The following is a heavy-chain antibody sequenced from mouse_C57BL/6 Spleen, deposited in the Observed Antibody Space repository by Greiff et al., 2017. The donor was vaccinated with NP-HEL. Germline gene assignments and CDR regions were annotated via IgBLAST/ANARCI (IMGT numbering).Heavy chain of an antibody. CDR1: GYTFTSYW. CDR2: IDPSDSET. J-gene: IGHJ1*03. Sequence: QVQLQQPGAELVRPGSSVKLSCKASGYTFTSYWMHWVKQRPIQGLEWIGNIDPSDSETHYNQKFKDKATLTVDKSSSTAYMQLSSLTSEDSAVYDCARKDYGSSSPYFDVGGKGTTVTVSS. V-gene: IGHV1-52*01. D-gene: IGHD1-1*01. CDR3: ARKDYGSSSPYFDV.